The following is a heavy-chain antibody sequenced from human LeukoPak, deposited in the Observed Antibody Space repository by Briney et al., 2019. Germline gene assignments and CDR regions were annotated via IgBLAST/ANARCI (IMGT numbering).Heavy chain of an antibody. Sequence: GRIYTSGSTNYNPSLKSRVTMSVDTSKNQFSLKLSSVTAADTAVYYCARGEVLRFLEWFDCWGQGTLVTVSS. D-gene: IGHD3-3*01. J-gene: IGHJ4*02. CDR3: ARGEVLRFLEWFDC. V-gene: IGHV4-4*07. CDR2: IYTSGST.